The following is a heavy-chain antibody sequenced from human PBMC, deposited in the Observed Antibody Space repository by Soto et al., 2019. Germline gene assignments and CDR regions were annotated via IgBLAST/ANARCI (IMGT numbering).Heavy chain of an antibody. D-gene: IGHD2-8*01. CDR1: GGTFSSYA. CDR2: IIPIFGTA. CDR3: ARGLVLMVYAILGYGMDV. Sequence: QVQLVQSGAEVKKPGSSVKVSCKASGGTFSSYAISWVRQAPGQGLEWMGGIIPIFGTANYAQKFQGRVTITADESTSTAYMELSSLRSEDTAVYYCARGLVLMVYAILGYGMDVWGQGTTVTVSS. J-gene: IGHJ6*02. V-gene: IGHV1-69*12.